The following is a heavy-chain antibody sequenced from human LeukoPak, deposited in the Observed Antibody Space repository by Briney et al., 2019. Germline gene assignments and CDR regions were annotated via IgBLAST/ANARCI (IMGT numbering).Heavy chain of an antibody. J-gene: IGHJ3*01. CDR3: ARDPGYRALDV. V-gene: IGHV3-7*01. CDR2: IKEDGSEK. Sequence: GGSLRLSCTASGFTFSRYWMRWVRQVPGKGPEWVANIKEDGSEKSYVDFGEGRFTISRDNVKNPVSLQMNSPSIEHTAVYYCARDPGYRALDVCGQGIMVIVSS. CDR1: GFTFSRYW. D-gene: IGHD5-18*01.